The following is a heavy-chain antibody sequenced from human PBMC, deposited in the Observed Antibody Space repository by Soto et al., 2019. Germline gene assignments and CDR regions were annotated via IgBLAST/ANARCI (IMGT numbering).Heavy chain of an antibody. D-gene: IGHD2-2*01. CDR3: ASGDIAVVPAAMYFPSGMDV. CDR1: GFTFGTYA. V-gene: IGHV3-30*03. J-gene: IGHJ6*02. CDR2: MSYDGSNK. Sequence: GGSLRLSCAASGFTFGTYAMHWVRQAPGKGLEWVAVMSYDGSNKYYADSVEGRFIISRDDPKTTLYLQMNSLRTEDTAVYYCASGDIAVVPAAMYFPSGMDVWGQGTTATVSS.